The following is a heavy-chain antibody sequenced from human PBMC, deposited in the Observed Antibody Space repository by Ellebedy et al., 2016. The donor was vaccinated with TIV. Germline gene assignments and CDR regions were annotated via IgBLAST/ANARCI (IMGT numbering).Heavy chain of an antibody. V-gene: IGHV1-58*01. J-gene: IGHJ3*02. Sequence: SVKVSXXASGFTFTSSAVQWVRQARGQRLEWIGWIVVGSGNTNYAQKFQERVTITRDMSTSTAYMELSSLRSEDTAVYYCAADRGILTGYYAFDIWGQGTMVTVSS. CDR3: AADRGILTGYYAFDI. CDR2: IVVGSGNT. D-gene: IGHD3-9*01. CDR1: GFTFTSSA.